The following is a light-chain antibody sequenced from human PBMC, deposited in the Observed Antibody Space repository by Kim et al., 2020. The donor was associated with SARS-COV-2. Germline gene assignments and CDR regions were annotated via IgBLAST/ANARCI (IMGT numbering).Light chain of an antibody. CDR2: QDS. CDR1: KLEYQY. V-gene: IGLV3-1*01. J-gene: IGLJ3*02. Sequence: SRGQTARITCAEDKLEYQYAFVYQQNPGQSPVLDIYQDSKRPSGIPERFSDSNSGNTATLTISGTQAMDGADYYCQAWDSSTAVFGGGTQLTVL. CDR3: QAWDSSTAV.